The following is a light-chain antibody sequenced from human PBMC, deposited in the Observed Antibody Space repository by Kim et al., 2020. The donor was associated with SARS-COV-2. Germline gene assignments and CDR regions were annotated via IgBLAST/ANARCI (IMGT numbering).Light chain of an antibody. CDR2: DDS. CDR1: NIGIKS. CDR3: QVWDSTSDYVV. Sequence: APGKTANFTCEGNNIGIKSVHWYQQRPGQAPVLVMHDDSDRPSGIPERFSGSNSGNTATLTISRVEAEDEADYFCQVWDSTSDYVVFGGGTQLTVL. J-gene: IGLJ3*02. V-gene: IGLV3-21*03.